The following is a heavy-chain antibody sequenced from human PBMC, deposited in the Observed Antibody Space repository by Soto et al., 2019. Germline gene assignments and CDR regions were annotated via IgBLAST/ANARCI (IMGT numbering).Heavy chain of an antibody. CDR2: IYYSGST. Sequence: QLQLQESGPGLVKPSETLSLTCTVSGGSISSSSYYWGWIRQPPGKGLEWIGSIYYSGSTYYNPSLKSRVTIAVDTSKNQFSLKLSSVTAADTAVYYCAGYCSGGSCPGFDPWGQGTLVTVSS. D-gene: IGHD2-15*01. J-gene: IGHJ5*02. V-gene: IGHV4-39*01. CDR3: AGYCSGGSCPGFDP. CDR1: GGSISSSSYY.